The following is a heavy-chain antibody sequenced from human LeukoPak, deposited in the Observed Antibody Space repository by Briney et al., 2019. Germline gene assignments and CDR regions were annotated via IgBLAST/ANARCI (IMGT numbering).Heavy chain of an antibody. CDR1: GYTFTSYG. Sequence: GASAKVSCKASGYTFTSYGMNWVRQAPGQGLEWMGWINTNTGNPTYAQGFTGRFVFSLDTSVSTAYLQISSLKAEDTAVYYCARGTGDTAMVTYFDYWGQGTLVTVSS. D-gene: IGHD5-18*01. V-gene: IGHV7-4-1*02. J-gene: IGHJ4*02. CDR3: ARGTGDTAMVTYFDY. CDR2: INTNTGNP.